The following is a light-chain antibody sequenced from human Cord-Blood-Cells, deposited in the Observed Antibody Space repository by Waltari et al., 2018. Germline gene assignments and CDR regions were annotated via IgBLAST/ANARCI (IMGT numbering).Light chain of an antibody. CDR3: QQYNNWPLT. V-gene: IGKV3-15*01. CDR1: QSVSSN. Sequence: EIVMPQSPATLSVSPGESATLSCRASQSVSSNLAWYQQKPGQAPRLLIYGASTRATGIPARFSGSGSGTEFTLTISSLQSEDFAVYYCQQYNNWPLTFGPGTKVDIK. CDR2: GAS. J-gene: IGKJ3*01.